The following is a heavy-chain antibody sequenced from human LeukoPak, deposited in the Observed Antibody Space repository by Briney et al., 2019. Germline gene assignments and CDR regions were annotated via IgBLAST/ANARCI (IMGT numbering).Heavy chain of an antibody. V-gene: IGHV3-20*04. D-gene: IGHD3-16*01. CDR2: INWNGGST. CDR3: AKRATLREFDY. Sequence: GGSLRLSCAASGFTCDDYAMSWVRQAPGKGLEWVSGINWNGGSTGYADSVKGRFTISRDNAKNSLYLQMNSLRAEDTALYYCAKRATLREFDYWGQGTLVTVSS. J-gene: IGHJ4*02. CDR1: GFTCDDYA.